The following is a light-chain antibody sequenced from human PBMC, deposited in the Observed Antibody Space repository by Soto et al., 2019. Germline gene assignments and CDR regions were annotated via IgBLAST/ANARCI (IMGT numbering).Light chain of an antibody. CDR3: QQYNSYSPYT. CDR1: QSISSW. V-gene: IGKV1-5*01. CDR2: DAS. J-gene: IGKJ2*01. Sequence: DIQMTQSPSTLSASVGDRVTITCRASQSISSWLAWYQQKPGKAPKLLIYDASSFESGVPSRFSGSGSGTEVTLTIISLQPDDFATYYCQQYNSYSPYTFGQGTKLEIK.